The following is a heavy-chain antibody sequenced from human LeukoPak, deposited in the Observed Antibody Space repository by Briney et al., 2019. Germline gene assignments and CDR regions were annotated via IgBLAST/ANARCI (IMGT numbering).Heavy chain of an antibody. J-gene: IGHJ4*02. CDR1: GHAFTGYY. CDR3: ARERGDGYNAYFDY. Sequence: ASVKVSCKASGHAFTGYYLAWVRQDPGQGPEWMGWISPNSGGTNYAQKFQGRVTMTRDTSSGTAYMELSRLRSDDTAVYYCARERGDGYNAYFDYWGQGTLVTVSS. D-gene: IGHD5-24*01. CDR2: ISPNSGGT. V-gene: IGHV1-2*02.